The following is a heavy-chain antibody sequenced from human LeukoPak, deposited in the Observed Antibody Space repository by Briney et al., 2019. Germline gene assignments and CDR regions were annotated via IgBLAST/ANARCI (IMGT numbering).Heavy chain of an antibody. J-gene: IGHJ6*02. V-gene: IGHV1-2*02. CDR2: INPNSGGT. Sequence: ASVKVSCKASGYTFTGYYMHWVRQAPGQGLEWMGWINPNSGGTNYAQKFQGRVTMTRDTSISTAYMELSRLRSDDTAVYYCARDFGVTTYYYYGMDVWGQGTTVTVSS. CDR1: GYTFTGYY. D-gene: IGHD4-17*01. CDR3: ARDFGVTTYYYYGMDV.